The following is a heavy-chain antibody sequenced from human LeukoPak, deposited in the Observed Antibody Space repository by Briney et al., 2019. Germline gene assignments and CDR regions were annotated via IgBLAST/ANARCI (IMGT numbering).Heavy chain of an antibody. V-gene: IGHV3-23*01. CDR2: ISGSGGST. Sequence: GGSLRLSCAASRFTFSSYAMSWVRQAPGKGLEWVSAISGSGGSTYYADSVKGRFTISRDNSKNTLYLQMNSLRAEDTAIYYCAKDRMGPIWFGELLFDYWGQGTLVTVSS. D-gene: IGHD3-10*01. J-gene: IGHJ4*02. CDR3: AKDRMGPIWFGELLFDY. CDR1: RFTFSSYA.